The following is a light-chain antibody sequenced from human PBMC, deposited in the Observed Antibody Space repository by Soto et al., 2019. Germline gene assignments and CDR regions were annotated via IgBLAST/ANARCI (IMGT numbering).Light chain of an antibody. V-gene: IGLV2-23*02. Sequence: QSALTQPASVSGSPGQSITISCTGTRSDVGSYNLVSWYQQHPGNAPKLMIYEVSKRPSGVSNRFSGSKSGNTASLTISGLQAEDEADYYCCSYAGSRVFGGGTKLTVL. CDR3: CSYAGSRV. J-gene: IGLJ2*01. CDR2: EVS. CDR1: RSDVGSYNL.